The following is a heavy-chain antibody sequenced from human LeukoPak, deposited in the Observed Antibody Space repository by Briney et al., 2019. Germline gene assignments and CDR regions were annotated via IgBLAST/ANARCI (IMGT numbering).Heavy chain of an antibody. CDR1: GFTFTSFS. D-gene: IGHD2-2*01. J-gene: IGHJ6*02. CDR2: INAVNGHT. V-gene: IGHV1-3*01. Sequence: GASVKVSCKASGFTFTSFSVHWLRQAPGQRLEWMGWINAVNGHTKSSQKFQGRVTITRDTPANTAYMELSSLKSEDTAVYFCASGPSCYDCYSYGMDVWGQGTTVTVSS. CDR3: ASGPSCYDCYSYGMDV.